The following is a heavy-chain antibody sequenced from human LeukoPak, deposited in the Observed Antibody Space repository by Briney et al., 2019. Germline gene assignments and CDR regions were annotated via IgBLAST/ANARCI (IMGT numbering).Heavy chain of an antibody. D-gene: IGHD2/OR15-2a*01. CDR1: GFTVSSNY. J-gene: IGHJ6*03. CDR3: ARVLSGRGSLSDYYHYMDV. Sequence: GGSLRLSCAASGFTVSSNYMSWVRQAPGKGLEWGSVTYSNGTTYYADSAEGRLTLSRDISKSTLYLQVNSLRAEDTAVYYCARVLSGRGSLSDYYHYMDVWGKGTTVTISS. V-gene: IGHV3-53*01. CDR2: TYSNGTT.